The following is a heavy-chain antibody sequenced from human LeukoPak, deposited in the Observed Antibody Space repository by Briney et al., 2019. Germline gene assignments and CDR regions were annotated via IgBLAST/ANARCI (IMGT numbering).Heavy chain of an antibody. D-gene: IGHD1-26*01. CDR3: TVGATGQGAFDI. CDR1: GYTFTGSY. V-gene: IGHV1-69*13. CDR2: IIPIFGTA. J-gene: IGHJ3*02. Sequence: ASVKVSCKASGYTFTGSYMYWVRQAPGQGLEWMGGIIPIFGTANYAQKFQGRVTITADESTSTAYMELSSLRSEDTAVYYCTVGATGQGAFDIWGQGTMVTVSS.